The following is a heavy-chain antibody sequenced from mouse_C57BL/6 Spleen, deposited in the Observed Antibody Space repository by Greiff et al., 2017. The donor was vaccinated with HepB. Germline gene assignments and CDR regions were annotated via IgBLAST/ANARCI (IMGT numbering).Heavy chain of an antibody. Sequence: VKVVESGAELVRPGASVKLSCKASGYTFTDYYINWVKQRPGQGLEWIARIYPGSGNTYYNEKFKGKATLTAEKSSSTAYMQLSSLTSEDSAVYFCAREEGYDYDVGYWGQGTTLTVSS. CDR2: IYPGSGNT. D-gene: IGHD2-4*01. CDR3: AREEGYDYDVGY. CDR1: GYTFTDYY. J-gene: IGHJ2*01. V-gene: IGHV1-76*01.